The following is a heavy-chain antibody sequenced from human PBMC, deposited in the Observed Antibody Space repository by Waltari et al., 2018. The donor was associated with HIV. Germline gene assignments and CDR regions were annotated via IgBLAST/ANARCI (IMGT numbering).Heavy chain of an antibody. V-gene: IGHV4-59*01. CDR2: IYYSGST. Sequence: QVQLQESGPGLVKPSETLSLTCTVSGGSISSYYWSWIRQPPGKGLEWIGYIYYSGSTNYNPSLKSRVTISVDTSKNQFSLKLSSVTAADTAVYYCGRGAYDSSGYYDYWGQGTLVTVSS. CDR1: GGSISSYY. D-gene: IGHD3-22*01. J-gene: IGHJ4*02. CDR3: GRGAYDSSGYYDY.